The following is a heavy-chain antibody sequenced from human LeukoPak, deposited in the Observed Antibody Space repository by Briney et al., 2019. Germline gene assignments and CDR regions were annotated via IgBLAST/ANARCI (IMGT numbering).Heavy chain of an antibody. Sequence: GGSLRLSCAASGFKFRDYAMSWVRQAPGKGLEWVSTVGKTGGRAYYADSVKGRFTVSRDKSKNTLYLQMNSLRAEDTALYYCAKQQGALIQQWYFDYWGQGTLVTVSS. CDR3: AKQQGALIQQWYFDY. CDR1: GFKFRDYA. CDR2: VGKTGGRA. D-gene: IGHD5-18*01. J-gene: IGHJ4*02. V-gene: IGHV3-23*01.